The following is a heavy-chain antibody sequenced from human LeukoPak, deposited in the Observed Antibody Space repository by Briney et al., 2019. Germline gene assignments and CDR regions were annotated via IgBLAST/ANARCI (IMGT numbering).Heavy chain of an antibody. CDR2: ISWNSGSI. V-gene: IGHV3-9*01. Sequence: GGSLRLSCAASGFTFDDYAMHWVRQAPGKGLEWVSGISWNSGSIGYADSVKGRFTISRDSAKNSLYPQMNSLRAEDTALYYCAKGPHYYDSSGYPYYFDYWGQGTLVTVSS. J-gene: IGHJ4*02. D-gene: IGHD3-22*01. CDR3: AKGPHYYDSSGYPYYFDY. CDR1: GFTFDDYA.